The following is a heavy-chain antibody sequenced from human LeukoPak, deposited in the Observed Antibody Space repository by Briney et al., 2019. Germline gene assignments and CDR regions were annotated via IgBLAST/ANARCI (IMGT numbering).Heavy chain of an antibody. CDR1: GFTVSSSY. Sequence: PGGSLRLSCAASGFTVSSSYTSWVRQAPGKGLEWVSLIYSGGSTYYAASVKGRFTISRDNSKDTLYLQMNSLRPEDTAVYYCAKGYNYAYEYWGQGTQVTVSS. D-gene: IGHD5-18*01. V-gene: IGHV3-53*01. CDR3: AKGYNYAYEY. CDR2: IYSGGST. J-gene: IGHJ4*02.